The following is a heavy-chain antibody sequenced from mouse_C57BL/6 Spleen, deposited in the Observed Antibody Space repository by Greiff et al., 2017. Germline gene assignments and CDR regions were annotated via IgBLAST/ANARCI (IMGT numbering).Heavy chain of an antibody. Sequence: VQLQESGPGLVQPSQSLSITCTVSGFSLTSYGVHWVRQSPGKGLEWLGVIWRGGSTDYNAAFMSRLSITKDNSKSQVFFKMNSLQADDTAIYYCAKGYLLYYAMDYWGQGTSVTVSS. CDR3: AKGYLLYYAMDY. V-gene: IGHV2-5*01. CDR2: IWRGGST. CDR1: GFSLTSYG. J-gene: IGHJ4*01.